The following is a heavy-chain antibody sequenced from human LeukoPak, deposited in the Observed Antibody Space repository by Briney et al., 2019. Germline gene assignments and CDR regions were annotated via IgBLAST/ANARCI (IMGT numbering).Heavy chain of an antibody. D-gene: IGHD6-13*01. J-gene: IGHJ4*02. V-gene: IGHV3-23*01. CDR3: AKESSSWYGNYYFDY. CDR1: GFTFSSYA. Sequence: GGSLRLSCAASGFTFSSYAMSWVRQAPGKGLEWVSGISTSGGSSSYADSVKGRFTISRDNSKNTLYLQMNSLRAEDTAIYYCAKESSSWYGNYYFDYWGQGTLVTVSS. CDR2: ISTSGGSS.